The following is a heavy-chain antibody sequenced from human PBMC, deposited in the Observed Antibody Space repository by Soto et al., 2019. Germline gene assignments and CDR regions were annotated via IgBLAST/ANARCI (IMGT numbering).Heavy chain of an antibody. CDR1: GFTFSSYG. CDR3: AREFEAAGTPDGYFDY. D-gene: IGHD6-13*01. J-gene: IGHJ4*02. Sequence: GGSLRLSCAASGFTFSSYGMHWVRQAPGKGLEWVAVIWYDGSNKYYADSVKGRFTISRDNSKNTLYLQMNSLRAEDTAVYYCAREFEAAGTPDGYFDYWGQGTLVTVSS. CDR2: IWYDGSNK. V-gene: IGHV3-33*01.